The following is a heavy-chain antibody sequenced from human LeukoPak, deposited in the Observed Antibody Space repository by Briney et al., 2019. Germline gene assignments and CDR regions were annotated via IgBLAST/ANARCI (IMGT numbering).Heavy chain of an antibody. D-gene: IGHD5-12*01. CDR1: GGSFSGYY. Sequence: SETLSLTCAVYGGSFSGYYWSWIRQPAGKGLEWIGRIYTCGSTNYNPSLKSRVTMSVDTSKNQFSLKLSPVTAADTAVYYCARGAVGSGDSAGIFDYWGQGTLVTVSS. CDR3: ARGAVGSGDSAGIFDY. V-gene: IGHV4-59*10. CDR2: IYTCGST. J-gene: IGHJ4*02.